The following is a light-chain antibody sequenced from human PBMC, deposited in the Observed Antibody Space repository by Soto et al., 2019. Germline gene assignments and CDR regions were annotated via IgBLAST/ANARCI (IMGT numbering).Light chain of an antibody. J-gene: IGKJ4*01. V-gene: IGKV1-5*03. CDR1: QTINSW. Sequence: DIQMTQSPSTLSASVGDRFTITCRASQTINSWLAWYQQKPGKAPKVLIYKASNLESGVPSRFSGSGSGTDFTLTISSLQPEDVATYYCQKCKVAPFTFGGGTTVDIK. CDR3: QKCKVAPFT. CDR2: KAS.